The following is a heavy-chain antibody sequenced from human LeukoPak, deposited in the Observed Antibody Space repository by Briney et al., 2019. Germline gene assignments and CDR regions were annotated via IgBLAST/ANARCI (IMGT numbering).Heavy chain of an antibody. Sequence: SQTLSLTCTVSGGSISSGSYYWSWIRQPAGKGLEWIGRIYTSGSTNYNPSLKSRVTISVDTSKNQFSLKLSSVIAADTAVYYCARDYIKTRWFDPWGQGTLVTVSS. J-gene: IGHJ5*02. V-gene: IGHV4-61*02. CDR1: GGSISSGSYY. CDR2: IYTSGST. CDR3: ARDYIKTRWFDP. D-gene: IGHD4-11*01.